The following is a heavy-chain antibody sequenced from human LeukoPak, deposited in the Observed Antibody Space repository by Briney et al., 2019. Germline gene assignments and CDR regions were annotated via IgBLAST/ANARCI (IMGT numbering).Heavy chain of an antibody. V-gene: IGHV3-7*01. D-gene: IGHD6-19*01. CDR1: GFTFSTYW. J-gene: IGHJ4*02. CDR3: ARDLAGNGY. Sequence: HLGGSLRLSCAASGFTFSTYWMTWVRQAPGKGLEWVANIKQDGSEKNYVDSVEGRFTISRDNAKNSLCLQMNSLRGEDTAVYYCARDLAGNGYWGQGTLVTVSS. CDR2: IKQDGSEK.